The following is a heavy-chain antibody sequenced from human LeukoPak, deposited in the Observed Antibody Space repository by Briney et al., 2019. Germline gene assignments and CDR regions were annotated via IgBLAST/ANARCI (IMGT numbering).Heavy chain of an antibody. V-gene: IGHV1-46*01. CDR3: ARGAVIVPAAMTIYYYYYYMDV. D-gene: IGHD2-2*01. J-gene: IGHJ6*03. CDR2: INPSGGST. Sequence: ASVKVSCKASGYTFTSYYMHWVRQAPGQGLEWMGIINPSGGSTSYAQKFQGRVTMTRDMSTSTDYLELSSLRSEDTAVYYCARGAVIVPAAMTIYYYYYYMDVWGKGTTVTVSS. CDR1: GYTFTSYY.